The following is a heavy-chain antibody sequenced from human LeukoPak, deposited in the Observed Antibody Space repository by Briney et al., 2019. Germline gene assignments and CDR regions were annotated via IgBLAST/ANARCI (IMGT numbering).Heavy chain of an antibody. D-gene: IGHD2-15*01. V-gene: IGHV1-46*01. Sequence: ASVKVSCKASAYTFSSYLMHWVRQAPGQGLEWMGIIDPSGGSTGYAQKFQGRVTMTRDTSTSTVYMELSSLRSEDTAVYYCARGVAATGGHGAFDIWGQGTMVTVSS. CDR3: ARGVAATGGHGAFDI. J-gene: IGHJ3*02. CDR1: AYTFSSYL. CDR2: IDPSGGST.